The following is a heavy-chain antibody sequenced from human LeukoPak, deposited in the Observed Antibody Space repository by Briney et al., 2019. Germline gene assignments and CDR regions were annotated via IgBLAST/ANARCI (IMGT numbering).Heavy chain of an antibody. CDR2: ISSSGSTI. V-gene: IGHV3-48*03. CDR3: ARASGVLRYFDWFYYMDV. J-gene: IGHJ6*03. Sequence: PGGSLRLSCAASGFTFSSYEMNWVRQAPGKGLEWVSYISSSGSTIYYADSVKGRFTISRDNAKNSLYLQMNSLRAEDTALYYCARASGVLRYFDWFYYMDVWGKGTTVTVSS. CDR1: GFTFSSYE. D-gene: IGHD3-9*01.